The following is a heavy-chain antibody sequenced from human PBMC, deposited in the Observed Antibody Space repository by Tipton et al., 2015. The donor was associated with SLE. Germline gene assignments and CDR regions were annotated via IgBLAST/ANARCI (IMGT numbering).Heavy chain of an antibody. V-gene: IGHV4-59*12. CDR3: AMALHYDFWSSHYNGVGPRTSYFYY. J-gene: IGHJ4*02. D-gene: IGHD3-3*01. CDR1: GDSMRTYY. Sequence: TLSLTCSVSGDSMRTYYWSWLRQAPGKGLGWIGSIYYSGNTPYNPSLKSRVTVSVDASRSHFSMNLRSVTAADTAVYYCAMALHYDFWSSHYNGVGPRTSYFYYWSQGTQVTVSA. CDR2: IYYSGNT.